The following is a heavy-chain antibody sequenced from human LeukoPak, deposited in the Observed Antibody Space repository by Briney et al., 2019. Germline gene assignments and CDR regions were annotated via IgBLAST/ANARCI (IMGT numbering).Heavy chain of an antibody. V-gene: IGHV3-7*01. D-gene: IGHD2-21*02. J-gene: IGHJ4*02. CDR2: IKQDGSEK. CDR3: ARAAYCGGDCYWMLDY. CDR1: GFTFSSYW. Sequence: GGSLRLSCAASGFTFSSYWMSWVRQAPGKGLEWVANIKQDGSEKYYVDSVKGRFTISRDNAKNSLYLQMNSLRAEDPAVYYCARAAYCGGDCYWMLDYWGQGTLVTVSS.